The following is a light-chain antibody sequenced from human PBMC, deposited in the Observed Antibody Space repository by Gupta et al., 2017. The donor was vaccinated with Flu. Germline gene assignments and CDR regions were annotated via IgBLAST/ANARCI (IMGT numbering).Light chain of an antibody. CDR1: RPNIGSNT. V-gene: IGLV1-44*01. J-gene: IGLJ3*02. CDR3: SAWDDTRNGVV. Sequence: QSVLTQPPSASGTPGQGVTISCSGSRPNIGSNTVNWYQHLPGTAPQLVIYYNNKRHSGVPDRFSGSRSGSAASMAISALRVEDEAIYYCSAWDDTRNGVVFGGGTKLTVL. CDR2: YNN.